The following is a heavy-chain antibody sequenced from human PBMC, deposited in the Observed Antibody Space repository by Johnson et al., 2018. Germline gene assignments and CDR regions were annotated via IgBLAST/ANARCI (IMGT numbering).Heavy chain of an antibody. CDR3: AKDDHQQLGLPDFQH. J-gene: IGHJ1*01. Sequence: VQLVQSGGGLVQPGGSLRLSCAASGFTFSSYDMHWVRQAPGKGLEWVSVISGSGGSTYYADSVKGRFTISRDNSKNTLYLQMNSLRAEDTAVYYCAKDDHQQLGLPDFQHWGQGTLVTVSS. CDR2: ISGSGGST. D-gene: IGHD6-13*01. V-gene: IGHV3-23*04. CDR1: GFTFSSYD.